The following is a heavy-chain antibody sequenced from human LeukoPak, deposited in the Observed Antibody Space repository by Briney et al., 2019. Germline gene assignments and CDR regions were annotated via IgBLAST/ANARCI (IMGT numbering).Heavy chain of an antibody. V-gene: IGHV3-48*03. CDR3: ARDYCSGGSCYSFDY. D-gene: IGHD2-15*01. Sequence: PGGSLRLSCAASGFTFSSYEMNWVRQAPGKGLEWVSYISSSGSTIYYADSVKGRFTISRDNSKNTLYLQMNSLSAEDTAVYYCARDYCSGGSCYSFDYWGQGTLVTVSS. CDR1: GFTFSSYE. CDR2: ISSSGSTI. J-gene: IGHJ4*02.